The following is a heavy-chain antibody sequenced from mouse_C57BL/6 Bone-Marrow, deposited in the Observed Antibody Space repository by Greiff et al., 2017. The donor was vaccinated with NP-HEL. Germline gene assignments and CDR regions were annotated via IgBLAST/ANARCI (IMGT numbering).Heavy chain of an antibody. CDR3: ARNGNRYAMDY. J-gene: IGHJ4*01. D-gene: IGHD2-1*01. V-gene: IGHV1-76*01. CDR1: GYTFTDYY. CDR2: IYPGSGNT. Sequence: QVQLQQSGAELVRPGASVKLSCKASGYTFTDYYINWVKQRPGQGLEWIARIYPGSGNTYYNEKFKGKATLTAEKSSSTAYMQLSSLTSEDSAVYFCARNGNRYAMDYWGQGTSVTVSS.